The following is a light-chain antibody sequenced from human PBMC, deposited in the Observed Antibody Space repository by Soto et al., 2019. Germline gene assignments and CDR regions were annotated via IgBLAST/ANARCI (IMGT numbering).Light chain of an antibody. CDR3: QQFHTYPRV. CDR1: QRVSSY. Sequence: DIQLTQSPSFLSASVGDRVTITCRASQRVSSYLAWYQQKPGKVPKLLIYRVSSLQSVVPSRFSGSGSVTEFTLTISSLQPEDSATYYCQQFHTYPRVFGQGTRLEIK. J-gene: IGKJ5*01. CDR2: RVS. V-gene: IGKV1-9*01.